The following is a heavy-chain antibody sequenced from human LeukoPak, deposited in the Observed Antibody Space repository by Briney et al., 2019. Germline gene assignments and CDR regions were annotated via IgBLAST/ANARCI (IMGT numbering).Heavy chain of an antibody. CDR2: ISYDGNNP. Sequence: GGSLRLSCAASGFTFSRYAMHWVRQAPGKGLEWVAGISYDGNNPYYADSVKGRFTVSRDNSKNTLDLHMNSLRGEDTAVYYCASIRITMVRGVSTDIDYWGQGTLVTVSS. D-gene: IGHD3-10*01. V-gene: IGHV3-30-3*01. CDR1: GFTFSRYA. J-gene: IGHJ4*02. CDR3: ASIRITMVRGVSTDIDY.